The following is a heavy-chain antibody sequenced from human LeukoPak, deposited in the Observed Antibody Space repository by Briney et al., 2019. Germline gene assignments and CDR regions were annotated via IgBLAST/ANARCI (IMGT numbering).Heavy chain of an antibody. V-gene: IGHV2-5*02. Sequence: SGPTLVKPTQTLTLTCAFSGFSLATNGVRVGWIRQPPGKALEWLALISWDDNKYYSPSLESRLTIAKDTSKNQVVLVMTDMDPVDTATYYCSRRIVGGVGFFDPWGLGVLVTVSS. CDR3: SRRIVGGVGFFDP. J-gene: IGHJ5*02. CDR1: GFSLATNGVR. D-gene: IGHD2-8*02. CDR2: ISWDDNK.